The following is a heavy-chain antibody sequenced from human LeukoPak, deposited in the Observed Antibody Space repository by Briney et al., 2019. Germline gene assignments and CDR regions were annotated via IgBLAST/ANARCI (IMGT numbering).Heavy chain of an antibody. CDR2: IIPIFGTA. D-gene: IGHD2-2*01. Sequence: ASVKVSCKASGGTSSSYAISWVRQAPGQGLEWMGGIIPIFGTANYAQKFQGRVTITTDESTSTAYMELSSLRSEDTAVYYCASPYCSSTSCYAPRPFDYWGQGTLVTVSS. CDR1: GGTSSSYA. J-gene: IGHJ4*02. V-gene: IGHV1-69*05. CDR3: ASPYCSSTSCYAPRPFDY.